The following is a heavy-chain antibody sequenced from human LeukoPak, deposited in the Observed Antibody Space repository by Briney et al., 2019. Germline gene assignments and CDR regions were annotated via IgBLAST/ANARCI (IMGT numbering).Heavy chain of an antibody. V-gene: IGHV3-23*01. CDR3: AKGGYGFLDAFDI. CDR1: GFTFSSYA. Sequence: PGGSLRLSCAASGFTFSSYATSWVRQAPGKGLEWVSAISGSGGSTYYADSVKGRFTISRDSSKNTLYLQVNSLRAEDTAVYYCAKGGYGFLDAFDIWGQGTMVTVSS. J-gene: IGHJ3*02. D-gene: IGHD2/OR15-2a*01. CDR2: ISGSGGST.